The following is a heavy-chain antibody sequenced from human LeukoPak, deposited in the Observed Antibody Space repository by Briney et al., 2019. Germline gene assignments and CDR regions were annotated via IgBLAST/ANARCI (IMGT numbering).Heavy chain of an antibody. V-gene: IGHV4-39*07. CDR3: AGLKITMRNWFDP. D-gene: IGHD3-22*01. J-gene: IGHJ5*02. CDR2: IFYSGST. Sequence: SETLSLTCTVSSGSISTSNYYWGWVRQPPGKALEWIGNIFYSGSTYYSPSLKSRVTISLDTSRNQFSLKLNSVTAADTAVYYCAGLKITMRNWFDPWGQGTLVTVSS. CDR1: SGSISTSNYY.